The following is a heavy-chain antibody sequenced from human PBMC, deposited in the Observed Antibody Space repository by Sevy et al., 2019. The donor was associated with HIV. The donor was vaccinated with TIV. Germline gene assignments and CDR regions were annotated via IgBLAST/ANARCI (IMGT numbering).Heavy chain of an antibody. V-gene: IGHV4-59*01. CDR3: ARDKGYYGSGSYYWDYYYYGMDV. CDR1: GGSISSYY. Sequence: SETLSLTCTVSGGSISSYYWSWIRQPPGKGLEWIGYIYYSGSTNYNPSLKSRVTISVDTSKNQFSLKLSSVTAADTAVYYWARDKGYYGSGSYYWDYYYYGMDVWGQGTTVTVSS. CDR2: IYYSGST. D-gene: IGHD3-10*01. J-gene: IGHJ6*02.